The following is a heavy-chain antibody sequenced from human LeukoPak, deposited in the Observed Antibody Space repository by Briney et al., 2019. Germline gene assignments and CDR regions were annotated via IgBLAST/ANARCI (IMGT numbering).Heavy chain of an antibody. CDR2: IYYSGST. Sequence: SETLSLTCTVSGGSISSYYWSWIRQPPGKGLEWIGYIYYSGSTNYNPSLKSRVTISVDTFKNQFSLKLSSVTAADTAVYYCARLGYRGTTSDYWGQGTLVTVSS. CDR3: ARLGYRGTTSDY. V-gene: IGHV4-59*08. D-gene: IGHD5-18*01. J-gene: IGHJ4*02. CDR1: GGSISSYY.